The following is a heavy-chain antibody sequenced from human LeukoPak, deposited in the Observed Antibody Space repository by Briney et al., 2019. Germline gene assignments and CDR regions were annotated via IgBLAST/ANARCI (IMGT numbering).Heavy chain of an antibody. V-gene: IGHV3-21*01. J-gene: IGHJ4*02. D-gene: IGHD6-19*01. CDR2: ITRDSIYT. CDR3: ARDPYRSGWPDPFEY. CDR1: GFSFSNYN. Sequence: GGSLRLSCAASGFSFSNYNMNWVRQTPGKGLEWVSSITRDSIYTFYADSVKGRFTISRDNAKNSLSLQMNSLRAEDTAVYYCARDPYRSGWPDPFEYWGQGTLVTVSS.